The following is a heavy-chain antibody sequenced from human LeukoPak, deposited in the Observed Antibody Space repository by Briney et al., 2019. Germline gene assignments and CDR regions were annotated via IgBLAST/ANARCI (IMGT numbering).Heavy chain of an antibody. CDR1: GFIFNIHG. J-gene: IGHJ4*02. D-gene: IGHD4-17*01. V-gene: IGHV3-7*01. Sequence: GGSLRLSCTASGFIFNIHGMHWVRQAPGKGLEWVANIKQDGSEKYYVDSVKGRFTISRDNAKNSLYLQMNSLRAEDTAVYYCARAGAYGDFDLLYFDYWGQGTLVTVSS. CDR2: IKQDGSEK. CDR3: ARAGAYGDFDLLYFDY.